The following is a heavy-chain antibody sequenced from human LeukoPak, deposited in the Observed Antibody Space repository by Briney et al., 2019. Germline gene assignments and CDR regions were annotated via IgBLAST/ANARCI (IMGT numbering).Heavy chain of an antibody. CDR2: IYHSGST. V-gene: IGHV4-38-2*01. D-gene: IGHD2-2*02. CDR3: ALIVVVPAAIPLLWFDY. J-gene: IGHJ4*02. CDR1: GYSISSGYY. Sequence: PSETLSLTCAVSGYSISSGYYWGWIRQPPGKGLEWIGSIYHSGSTYYNPSLKSRVTISVDTSKNQFSLKLSSVTAADTAVYYCALIVVVPAAIPLLWFDYWGQGTLVTVSS.